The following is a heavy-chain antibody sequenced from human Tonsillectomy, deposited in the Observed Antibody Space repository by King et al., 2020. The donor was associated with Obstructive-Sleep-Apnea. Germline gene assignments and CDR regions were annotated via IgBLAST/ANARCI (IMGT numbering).Heavy chain of an antibody. V-gene: IGHV3-30*04. Sequence: VQLVESGGGVVQPGRSLRLSCAASGFTFSSYAMHWVRQSPGKGLEWGAVISYDGSNKYYADSVKGRFTISRENSNNTLYLQMNSLRAADTSVYYCARDESYSSSWRYYYGLDVWGQGTTVTVSS. D-gene: IGHD6-13*01. J-gene: IGHJ6*02. CDR2: ISYDGSNK. CDR1: GFTFSSYA. CDR3: ARDESYSSSWRYYYGLDV.